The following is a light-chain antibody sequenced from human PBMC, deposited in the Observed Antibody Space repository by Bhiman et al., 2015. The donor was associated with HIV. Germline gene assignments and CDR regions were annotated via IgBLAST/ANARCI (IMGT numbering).Light chain of an antibody. CDR1: RSDIGNYGY. J-gene: IGLJ2*01. CDR3: SSYTTSSTVV. Sequence: QSALTQPASVSGSPGESITISCTGTRSDIGNYGYVSWYQQHPGRAPKLMVYDVTKRPSGVSNRFSGSKSGSTASLTISGLQAEDEADYYCSSYTTSSTVVFGGGTKVTVL. V-gene: IGLV2-14*03. CDR2: DVT.